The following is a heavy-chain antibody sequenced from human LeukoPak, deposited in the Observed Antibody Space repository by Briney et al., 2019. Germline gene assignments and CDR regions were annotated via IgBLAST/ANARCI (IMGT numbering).Heavy chain of an antibody. V-gene: IGHV3-23*01. D-gene: IGHD2-15*01. CDR2: ISGSGGST. Sequence: GGSLRLSCAASGFTFSSYSMNWVRQAPGKGLEWVSAISGSGGSTYYADSVKGRFTISRDNSKNTLYLQMNSLRAEDTAVYYCAKAGAVVVVAAKFFDYWGQGTLVTVSS. CDR1: GFTFSSYS. CDR3: AKAGAVVVVAAKFFDY. J-gene: IGHJ4*02.